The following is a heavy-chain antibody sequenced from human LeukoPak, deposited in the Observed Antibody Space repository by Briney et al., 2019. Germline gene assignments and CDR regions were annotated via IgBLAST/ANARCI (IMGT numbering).Heavy chain of an antibody. CDR2: ISLDGNNE. D-gene: IGHD1-26*01. CDR1: GFTFRNYY. Sequence: PGRSLRLSCAASGFTFRNYYMHWVRQAPGKGLEWVAVISLDGNNEYYADSVKGRFTISRDNSKNTLYLQMNSLRAEDTAVYYCARGGWELPYFDYWGQGTLVTVSS. V-gene: IGHV3-30-3*01. J-gene: IGHJ4*02. CDR3: ARGGWELPYFDY.